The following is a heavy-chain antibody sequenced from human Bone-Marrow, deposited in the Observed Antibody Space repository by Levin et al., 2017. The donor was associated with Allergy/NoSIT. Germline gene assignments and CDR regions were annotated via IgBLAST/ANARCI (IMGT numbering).Heavy chain of an antibody. CDR3: AKDRVDRYYGMDV. V-gene: IGHV3-30*18. CDR2: SSYDGSYLGNNE. J-gene: IGHJ6*02. D-gene: IGHD3-10*01. CDR1: GFTFSTYG. Sequence: PGGSLRLSCAASGFTFSTYGMHWVRQAPGKGLEWVAVSSYDGSYLGNNEYYSDSVKGRFTISRDNSKNTLYLQMNSLRPEDTAVYYCAKDRVDRYYGMDVWGHGTTVTVS.